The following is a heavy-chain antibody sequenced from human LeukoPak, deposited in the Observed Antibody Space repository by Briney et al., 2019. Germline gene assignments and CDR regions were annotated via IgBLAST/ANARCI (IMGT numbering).Heavy chain of an antibody. CDR1: GGSFSGYY. CDR2: INHSGST. Sequence: SETLSLTCAVYGGSFSGYYWTWIRQSPGKGLEWIGEINHSGSTDYNPSLRSRVTISVDTSKNQFSLKLSSVTAADTAVYYCARESDWDAFDIWGQGTMVTVSS. CDR3: ARESDWDAFDI. J-gene: IGHJ3*02. D-gene: IGHD2-21*02. V-gene: IGHV4-34*01.